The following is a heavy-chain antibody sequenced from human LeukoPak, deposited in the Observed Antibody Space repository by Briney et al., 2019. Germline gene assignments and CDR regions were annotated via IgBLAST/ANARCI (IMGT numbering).Heavy chain of an antibody. V-gene: IGHV3-48*03. Sequence: GGSLRLSCAASGFTLSTYEMNWVRQAPGKGLEWISYITSSGSTKYYADSVKGRFTISRDNARNSLSLQMNSLRAGDTALYYCARSLYSSRSEWFYYNGLDVWGQGTTVTVSS. CDR1: GFTLSTYE. CDR3: ARSLYSSRSEWFYYNGLDV. J-gene: IGHJ6*02. CDR2: ITSSGSTK. D-gene: IGHD3-3*01.